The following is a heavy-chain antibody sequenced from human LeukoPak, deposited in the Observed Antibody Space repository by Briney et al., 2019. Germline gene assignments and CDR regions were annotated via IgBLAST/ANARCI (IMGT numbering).Heavy chain of an antibody. CDR3: AREDYVWGSYRSSGSD. CDR2: TSGSGGST. D-gene: IGHD3-16*02. CDR1: GFTFSSYA. Sequence: GGSLRLSCAASGFTFSSYAMSWVRQAPGKGLEWVSATSGSGGSTYYADSVKGRFTISRDNSKNTLYLQMNSLRAEDTAVYYCAREDYVWGSYRSSGSDWGQGTLVTVSS. J-gene: IGHJ4*02. V-gene: IGHV3-23*01.